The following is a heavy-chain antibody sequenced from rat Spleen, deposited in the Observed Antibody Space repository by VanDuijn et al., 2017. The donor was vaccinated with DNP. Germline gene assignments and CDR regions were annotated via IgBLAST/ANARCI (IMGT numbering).Heavy chain of an antibody. Sequence: EVLLQESGPGLVKPSQSLSLTCSVTGLSITNNFNWTWIRKFPGDKLEWMGYVTNAGSTDYNPSLKSRISITTDTSKNQFFLQVNSVATEDTATYYCARMDPYGYKGDYWGQGVMVTVSS. V-gene: IGHV3-3*01. CDR2: VTNAGST. J-gene: IGHJ2*01. CDR3: ARMDPYGYKGDY. CDR1: GLSITNNFN. D-gene: IGHD1-6*01.